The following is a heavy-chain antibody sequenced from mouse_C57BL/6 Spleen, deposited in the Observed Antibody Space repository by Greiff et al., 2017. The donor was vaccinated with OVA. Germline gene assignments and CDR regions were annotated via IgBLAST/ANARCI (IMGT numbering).Heavy chain of an antibody. J-gene: IGHJ2*01. CDR3: ARSGLAGTYYFDY. V-gene: IGHV1-7*01. D-gene: IGHD4-1*01. Sequence: QVQLQQSGAELAKPGASVKLSCKASGYTFTSYWMHWVKQRPGQGLEWIGYINPSSGYTKYNQKFKDKATLNADKSSSTAYMQLSSLTYEDSTVYYGARSGLAGTYYFDYWGQGTTLTVSS. CDR1: GYTFTSYW. CDR2: INPSSGYT.